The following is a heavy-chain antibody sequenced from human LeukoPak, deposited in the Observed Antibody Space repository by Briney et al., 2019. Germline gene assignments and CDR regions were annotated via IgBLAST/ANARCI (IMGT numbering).Heavy chain of an antibody. CDR1: GFSFSPHC. D-gene: IGHD1-26*01. V-gene: IGHV3-21*05. Sequence: GGSLRLSCAASGFSFSPHCLNWVRQAPGKGLEWIAFINLNGTDIHYGESLKARFTISRDNAKTSMYLQMHTLRSEDTAVSYCAGDGVGVLPGHAFDICSQGTMVTVYS. J-gene: IGHJ3*02. CDR2: INLNGTDI. CDR3: AGDGVGVLPGHAFDI.